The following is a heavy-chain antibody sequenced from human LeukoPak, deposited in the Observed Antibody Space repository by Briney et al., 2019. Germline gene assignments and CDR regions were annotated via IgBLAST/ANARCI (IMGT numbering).Heavy chain of an antibody. CDR1: GFTFSSYS. Sequence: PGGSLRLSCAASGFTFSSYSMNWVRQAPGKGLEWVSSISSSSSYIYYAVSVKGRFTISRDNAKNSLYLQMNSLRAEDTALYYCARGYNQAPYYYDSSGYYYFDYWGQGTLVTVSS. CDR2: ISSSSSYI. V-gene: IGHV3-21*04. J-gene: IGHJ4*02. D-gene: IGHD3-22*01. CDR3: ARGYNQAPYYYDSSGYYYFDY.